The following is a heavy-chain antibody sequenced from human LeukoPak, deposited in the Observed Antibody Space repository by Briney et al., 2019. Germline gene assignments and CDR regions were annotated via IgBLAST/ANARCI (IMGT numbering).Heavy chain of an antibody. Sequence: GGSLRLSCAASRFTFSSYAMSWVRQAPGKGLEWVSAISGSGASTYYADSVKGRFTISKDNSKNTLYLQMNSLRAEDTAVYYCARRSGIAVAGAFDYWGQGTLVTASS. CDR1: RFTFSSYA. J-gene: IGHJ4*02. V-gene: IGHV3-23*01. D-gene: IGHD6-19*01. CDR3: ARRSGIAVAGAFDY. CDR2: ISGSGAST.